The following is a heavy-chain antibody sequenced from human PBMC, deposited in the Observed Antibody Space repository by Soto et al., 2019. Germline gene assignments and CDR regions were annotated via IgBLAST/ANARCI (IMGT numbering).Heavy chain of an antibody. J-gene: IGHJ2*01. CDR3: ASAFSFQAKGGIRDVRSVSAFLLNRSSDL. D-gene: IGHD3-10*02. V-gene: IGHV1-46*01. Sequence: GQGLEWMGIINPSGGSTSYAQKFQGRVTMTRDTSTSTVYMELSSLRSEDTAVYYCASAFSFQAKGGIRDVRSVSAFLLNRSSDL. CDR2: INPSGGST.